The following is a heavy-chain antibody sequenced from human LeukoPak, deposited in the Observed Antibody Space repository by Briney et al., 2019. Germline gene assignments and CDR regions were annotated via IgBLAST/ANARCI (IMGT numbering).Heavy chain of an antibody. CDR2: ITSGGDGT. Sequence: GGSLRLSCAASGFTFSSSAMNWVRQAPGKGLEWVSAITSGGDGTYYADSVKGRFTISRDNSKNTLYLQMNSLRAEDTAVYYCGNRGSSSGYYDYWGQGTLVTVSS. CDR3: GNRGSSSGYYDY. D-gene: IGHD3-22*01. V-gene: IGHV3-23*01. CDR1: GFTFSSSA. J-gene: IGHJ4*02.